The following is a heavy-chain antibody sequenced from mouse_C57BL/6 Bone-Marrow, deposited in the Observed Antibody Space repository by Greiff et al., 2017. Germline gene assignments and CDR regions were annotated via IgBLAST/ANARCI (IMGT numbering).Heavy chain of an antibody. V-gene: IGHV5-4*03. D-gene: IGHD2-1*01. Sequence: EVKLMESGGGLVKPGGSLKLSCAASGFTFSSYAMSWVRQTPEKRLEWVATISDGGSYTYYPDNVKGRFTISRDNAKNNLYLQMSHLKSEDTAMYYCASDNGNFFRFAYWCQGTVVTVSA. CDR3: ASDNGNFFRFAY. CDR2: ISDGGSYT. J-gene: IGHJ3*01. CDR1: GFTFSSYA.